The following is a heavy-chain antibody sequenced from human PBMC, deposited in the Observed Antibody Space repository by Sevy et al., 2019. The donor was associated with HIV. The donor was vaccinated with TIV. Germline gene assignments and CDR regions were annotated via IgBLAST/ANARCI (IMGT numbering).Heavy chain of an antibody. CDR1: GFTFRSYW. D-gene: IGHD2-2*01. CDR3: ARDCSSTSCLWGMDV. J-gene: IGHJ6*02. V-gene: IGHV3-7*03. CDR2: IKLDGSEK. Sequence: GGSLSLSCVASGFTFRSYWMSWVRQAPGKGLEWVANIKLDGSEKYYVDSVKGRFTISRDNAKNSLYLQMNSLRAEDTAVYYCARDCSSTSCLWGMDVWGQGTTVTVSS.